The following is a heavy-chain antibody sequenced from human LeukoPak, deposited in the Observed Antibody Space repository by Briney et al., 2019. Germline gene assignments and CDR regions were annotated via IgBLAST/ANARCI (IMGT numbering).Heavy chain of an antibody. CDR1: GGSISSSSYY. D-gene: IGHD3-16*02. J-gene: IGHJ4*02. Sequence: PSETLSLTCTVSGGSISSSSYYWGWIRQPPGKGLEWIGSIYYSGSTYYNPSLKSRVTISVDTSKNQFSLKLSSVTAADTAVYYCARIVSEDYVWGSYRQSFDYWGQGTLVTVSS. CDR2: IYYSGST. V-gene: IGHV4-39*07. CDR3: ARIVSEDYVWGSYRQSFDY.